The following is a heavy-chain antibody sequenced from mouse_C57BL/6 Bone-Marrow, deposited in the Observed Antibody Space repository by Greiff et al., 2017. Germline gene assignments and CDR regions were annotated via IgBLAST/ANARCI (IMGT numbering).Heavy chain of an antibody. D-gene: IGHD1-1*01. Sequence: QVQLQQSGAELVKPGASVKLSCKASGYTFTSYWMHWVKQRPGQGLEWIGMIHPNSGSTNYNEKFKSKATLTVDKSSSTAYMQLSSLTSEDSAVYYCARRSTVVAPYAMDYWGQGTSVTVSS. V-gene: IGHV1-64*01. CDR1: GYTFTSYW. CDR2: IHPNSGST. CDR3: ARRSTVVAPYAMDY. J-gene: IGHJ4*01.